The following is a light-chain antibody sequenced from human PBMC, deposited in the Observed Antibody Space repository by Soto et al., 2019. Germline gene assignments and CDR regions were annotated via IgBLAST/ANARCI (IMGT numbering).Light chain of an antibody. CDR1: QSVLYSSNNKNY. CDR3: QQYYSTPFT. J-gene: IGKJ3*01. CDR2: WAS. Sequence: DIVMTQSPDSLAVSLGERATINCKSSQSVLYSSNNKNYSTWYQQKPGQPPKLLIYWASTRESGVPDRFSGSGSGTDFTLTISSLQAEDVAVYYCQQYYSTPFTFGPGTKVEIK. V-gene: IGKV4-1*01.